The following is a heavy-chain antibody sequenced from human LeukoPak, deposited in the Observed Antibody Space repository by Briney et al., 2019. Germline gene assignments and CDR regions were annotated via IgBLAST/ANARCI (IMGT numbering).Heavy chain of an antibody. Sequence: SVKVSCKASGGTFSSYAISWVRQAPGQGLEWMGGIIPIFGTANYAQKFQGRVTITADESTSTAYMELSSLRSEDTAVYYCARALSRLHLGENDFDYWGQGTLVTVSS. D-gene: IGHD3-16*01. J-gene: IGHJ4*02. CDR3: ARALSRLHLGENDFDY. V-gene: IGHV1-69*13. CDR1: GGTFSSYA. CDR2: IIPIFGTA.